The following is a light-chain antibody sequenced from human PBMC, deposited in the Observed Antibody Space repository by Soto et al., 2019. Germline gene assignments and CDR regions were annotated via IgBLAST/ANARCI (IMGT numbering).Light chain of an antibody. V-gene: IGKV1-5*03. Sequence: DIQMTQSPSTLSGSVGDRVTITCRASQTISSWLAWYQQKPGKAPKLLIYKASTLKSGVPSRFSGSGSGTECTLTISILQPDDFATSYCQPYNSYSEAFGQGTKVELK. J-gene: IGKJ1*01. CDR3: QPYNSYSEA. CDR2: KAS. CDR1: QTISSW.